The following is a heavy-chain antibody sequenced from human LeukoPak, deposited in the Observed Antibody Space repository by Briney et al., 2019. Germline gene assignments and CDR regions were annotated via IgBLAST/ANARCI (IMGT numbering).Heavy chain of an antibody. CDR3: ARVPAGLLGFDY. J-gene: IGHJ4*02. CDR2: INPNSGGT. D-gene: IGHD6-19*01. Sequence: ASVKVSCKASGYTFTDYYMHWVRQAPGQGLEWMGWINPNSGGTNYAQKFQGRVTMTRDTSISTAYMELSRLRSDDTAVYYCARVPAGLLGFDYWGQGTLVTVSS. CDR1: GYTFTDYY. V-gene: IGHV1-2*02.